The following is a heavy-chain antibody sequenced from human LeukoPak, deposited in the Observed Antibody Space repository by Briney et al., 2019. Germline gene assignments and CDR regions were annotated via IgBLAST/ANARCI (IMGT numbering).Heavy chain of an antibody. D-gene: IGHD7-27*01. Sequence: GGSLRLSCAASGSTFSSYSMHWVRQAPGKGLEWVSSISSASSYIYYADSVKGRFTISRDNAKNSLYLQMNSLRAEDTAVYYCARNKLGVLFYFDYWGQGTLVTVSS. J-gene: IGHJ4*02. CDR2: ISSASSYI. CDR3: ARNKLGVLFYFDY. CDR1: GSTFSSYS. V-gene: IGHV3-21*01.